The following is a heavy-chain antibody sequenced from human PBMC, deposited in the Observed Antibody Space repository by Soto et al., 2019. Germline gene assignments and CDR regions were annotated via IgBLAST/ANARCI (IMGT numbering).Heavy chain of an antibody. CDR3: ASRVPHGTFGAPYFQH. D-gene: IGHD3-16*01. CDR1: ESTFSTYG. V-gene: IGHV3-30*03. Sequence: SLSLSSAASESTFSTYGMHWVRQDPGKGLEWVAFISFDGTNKYSADSVKARFTISRDNSKNTLYLQMNSLRAEDTAVYYCASRVPHGTFGAPYFQHWGQGTLVTVSS. J-gene: IGHJ1*01. CDR2: ISFDGTNK.